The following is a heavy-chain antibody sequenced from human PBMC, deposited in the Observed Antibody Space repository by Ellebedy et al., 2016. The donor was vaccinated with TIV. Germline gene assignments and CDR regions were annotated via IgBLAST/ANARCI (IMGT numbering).Heavy chain of an antibody. CDR3: ARGSRFLAMIPIDY. CDR1: RFTFNKYS. CDR2: ISSTSSTI. J-gene: IGHJ4*02. Sequence: GESLKISCAASRFTFNKYSMNWLRQAPGKGLEWVSYISSTSSTIYYADSVKGRFTISRDNAKNSLYLQMNSLRAEDTAVDYCARGSRFLAMIPIDYWGQGTLVTVSS. V-gene: IGHV3-48*01. D-gene: IGHD2/OR15-2a*01.